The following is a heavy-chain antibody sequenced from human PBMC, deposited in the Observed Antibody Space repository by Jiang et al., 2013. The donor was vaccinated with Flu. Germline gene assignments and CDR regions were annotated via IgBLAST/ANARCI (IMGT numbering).Heavy chain of an antibody. CDR3: AREEDRTSGRIFP. CDR2: INTNSGNP. Sequence: NWVRQAPGQGLEWMGWINTNSGNPTYAQGFTGRFVFSLDTSVSTAYLQISSLKAEDTAMYYCAREEDRTSGRIFPWGQGTLVTVSS. J-gene: IGHJ5*02. D-gene: IGHD2-2*01. V-gene: IGHV7-4-1*02.